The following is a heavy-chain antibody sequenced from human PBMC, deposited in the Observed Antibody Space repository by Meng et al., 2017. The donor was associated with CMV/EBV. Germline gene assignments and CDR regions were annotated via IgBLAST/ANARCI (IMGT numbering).Heavy chain of an antibody. CDR2: ISWNSGNV. CDR1: GFTFSSYE. V-gene: IGHV3-9*01. CDR3: AKGPGYQAAKFYFDY. D-gene: IGHD6-25*01. Sequence: SLKISCAASGFTFSSYEMNWVRQAPGKGLEWVSSISWNSGNVCYADSVEGRFTISRDNAKKSVYLQMNSLRPEDTALYYCAKGPGYQAAKFYFDYWGQGTLVTVSS. J-gene: IGHJ4*02.